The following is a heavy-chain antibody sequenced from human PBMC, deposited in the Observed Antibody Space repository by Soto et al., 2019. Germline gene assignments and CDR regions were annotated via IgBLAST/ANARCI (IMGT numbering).Heavy chain of an antibody. J-gene: IGHJ6*02. D-gene: IGHD3-10*01. CDR2: ISYDGSNK. CDR3: ANGYGSGSYSHYYYGIDV. V-gene: IGHV3-30*18. CDR1: GFTFSSYG. Sequence: QVQLVESGGGVVQPGRSLRLSCAASGFTFSSYGMHWVRQAPGKGLEWVAVISYDGSNKYYADSVKGRFTISRDNSKNTLYLQMNSLRAEDTDVYYCANGYGSGSYSHYYYGIDVWGQGTTVTVSS.